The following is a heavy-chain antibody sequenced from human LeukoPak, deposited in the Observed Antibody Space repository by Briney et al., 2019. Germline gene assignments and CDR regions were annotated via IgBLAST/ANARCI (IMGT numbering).Heavy chain of an antibody. D-gene: IGHD3-22*01. J-gene: IGHJ4*02. Sequence: GGSLRLSCVASGFTFGHFGMHWVRQAPGKGLEGVAFIRYDGSDKFYADSVKGRFTISRDNSKNTLYLQMNSLRAEDTSVYYCARDSSGYYFRDWGQGTLVTVSS. V-gene: IGHV3-30*02. CDR2: IRYDGSDK. CDR1: GFTFGHFG. CDR3: ARDSSGYYFRD.